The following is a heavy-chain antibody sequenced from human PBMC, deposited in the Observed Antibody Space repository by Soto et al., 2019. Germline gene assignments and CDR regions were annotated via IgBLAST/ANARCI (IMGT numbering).Heavy chain of an antibody. Sequence: QVQLQESGPGLVKPSETPSLTCTVSGGSVSSGSYYWSWIRQPPGKGLEWIGYIYYSGSTNYNPSLKSRVTISVDTSKNQFSLKLSSVTAADTAVYYCATGYSYGWGWGQGTLVTVSS. D-gene: IGHD5-18*01. CDR1: GGSVSSGSYY. J-gene: IGHJ4*02. CDR2: IYYSGST. V-gene: IGHV4-61*01. CDR3: ATGYSYGWG.